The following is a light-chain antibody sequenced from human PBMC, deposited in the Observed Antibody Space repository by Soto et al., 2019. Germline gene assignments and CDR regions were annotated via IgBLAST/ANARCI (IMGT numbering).Light chain of an antibody. CDR3: SSFASRNTYV. CDR1: SSDVGGYTF. CDR2: DVS. V-gene: IGLV2-14*01. Sequence: QSALPQPASMAAAPGQSLAVSCTGTSSDVGGYTFVSCYQQHPGKAPKLMIYDVSNRPSGISNRFSGSKSGNTASLTISGLQAEDEAYYYCSSFASRNTYVFGTGTKVPVL. J-gene: IGLJ1*01.